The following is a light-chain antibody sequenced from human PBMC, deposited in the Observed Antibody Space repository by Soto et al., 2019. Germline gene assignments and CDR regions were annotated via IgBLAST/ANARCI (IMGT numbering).Light chain of an antibody. J-gene: IGLJ1*01. CDR2: LNSDGSH. CDR3: QTWGTGIHYV. V-gene: IGLV4-69*01. CDR1: SGHSSYA. Sequence: QPVLTQSPSASASLGASVKLTCTLSSGHSSYAIAWHQQQPEKGPRYLIKLNSDGSHSKGDGIPDRFSGYSSGAERYLTISSLQSEDEAEYYCQTWGTGIHYVFGTGTKLTVL.